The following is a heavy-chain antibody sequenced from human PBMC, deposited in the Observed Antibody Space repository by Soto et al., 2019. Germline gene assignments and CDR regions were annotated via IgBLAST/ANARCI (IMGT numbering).Heavy chain of an antibody. CDR2: ISYDGSNK. V-gene: IGHV3-30*18. J-gene: IGHJ6*02. CDR3: AKEWKIQDDAYVLRFSYGMDV. Sequence: GGSLRLSCAASGFTFSSYGMHWVRQAPGKGLEWVAVISYDGSNKYYADSVKGRFTISRDNSKNTLYLQMNSLRAEDTAVYYCAKEWKIQDDAYVLRFSYGMDVWGQGTTVTVSS. CDR1: GFTFSSYG. D-gene: IGHD3-3*01.